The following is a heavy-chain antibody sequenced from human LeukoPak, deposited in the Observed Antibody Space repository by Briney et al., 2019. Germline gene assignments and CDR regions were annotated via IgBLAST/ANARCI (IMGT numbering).Heavy chain of an antibody. D-gene: IGHD3-3*01. Sequence: SETLSLTCTVHGGSFSDPYWSWIRQAPGKGLEWIGEINHSGRNNHNPSLKSRVTIGVDTSKNQFSLKLSSVTAADTAIYYCARLQFLSGGYYAFDFWGQGSLVTVSS. CDR1: GGSFSDPY. J-gene: IGHJ4*02. CDR3: ARLQFLSGGYYAFDF. V-gene: IGHV4-34*01. CDR2: INHSGRN.